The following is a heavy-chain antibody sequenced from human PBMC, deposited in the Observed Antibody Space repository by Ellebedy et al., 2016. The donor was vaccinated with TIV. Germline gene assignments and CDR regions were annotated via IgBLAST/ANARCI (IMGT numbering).Heavy chain of an antibody. CDR2: IFYNERV. D-gene: IGHD3-10*01. CDR3: ARHFRYGEFFFDY. J-gene: IGHJ4*02. CDR1: GGSIDRSSYY. V-gene: IGHV4-39*01. Sequence: MPSETLSLTCTVSGGSIDRSSYYWGWVRQSPGKGLEWIGSIFYNERVYYNPSLESRVPISVDTSKDQFSLKLNSVTAADTAVYFCARHFRYGEFFFDYWGQGTLVTVSS.